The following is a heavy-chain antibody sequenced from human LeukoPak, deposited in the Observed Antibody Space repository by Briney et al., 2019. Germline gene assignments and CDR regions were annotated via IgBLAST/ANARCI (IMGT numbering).Heavy chain of an antibody. V-gene: IGHV7-4-1*01. CDR2: INTNTGNP. Sequence: GASVKVSCKASGYTFTTYAMNWVRQAPGQGLEWMGWINTNTGNPTYAQGFTGRFVFSLDTSVSTAYLQIGSLKAEDTAVYYCARASSVYYRDAFDIWGQGTMVTVSS. CDR3: ARASSVYYRDAFDI. J-gene: IGHJ3*02. CDR1: GYTFTTYA. D-gene: IGHD3-22*01.